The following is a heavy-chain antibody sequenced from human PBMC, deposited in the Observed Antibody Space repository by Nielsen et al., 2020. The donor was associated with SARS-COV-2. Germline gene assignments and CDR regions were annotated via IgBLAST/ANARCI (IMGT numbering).Heavy chain of an antibody. CDR2: IIPIFGTA. Sequence: SVKVSCKASGYTFTSYGISWVRQAPGQGLEWMGGIIPIFGTANYAQKFQGRVTITADKSTSTAYMELSSLRSEDTAVYYCARGYCTNGVCYHGMDVWGQGTTVTVSS. J-gene: IGHJ6*02. D-gene: IGHD2-8*01. CDR3: ARGYCTNGVCYHGMDV. V-gene: IGHV1-69*06. CDR1: GYTFTSYG.